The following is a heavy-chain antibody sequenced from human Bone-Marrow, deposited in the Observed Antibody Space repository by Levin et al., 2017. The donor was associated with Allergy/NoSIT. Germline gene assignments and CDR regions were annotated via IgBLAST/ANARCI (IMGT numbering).Heavy chain of an antibody. CDR2: ISYSGAT. CDR1: GAAITSGGYY. J-gene: IGHJ5*02. CDR3: AGESTSSDSIHL. V-gene: IGHV4-31*03. D-gene: IGHD2-21*01. Sequence: SETLSLTCTVSGAAITSGGYYWSWIRQHPGKGLEWIGNISYSGATNYNPSLNSRLTISVDPSKTQFSLKLTSVTVADTAVYYCAGESTSSDSIHLWGQGTLVTVSS.